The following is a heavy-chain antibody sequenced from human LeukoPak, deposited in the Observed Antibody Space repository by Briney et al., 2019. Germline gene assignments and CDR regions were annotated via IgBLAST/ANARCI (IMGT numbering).Heavy chain of an antibody. CDR1: GYTFTSYG. Sequence: ASVKVSCKASGYTFTSYGISWVRQAPGQGLEWMGWISAYNGNTNYAQKLQGRVTMTTDTSTSTAYMELRSLRSDDTAVYYCARWEGYYDILTGYYVDYWGQGTLVTVSS. J-gene: IGHJ4*02. CDR3: ARWEGYYDILTGYYVDY. V-gene: IGHV1-18*01. D-gene: IGHD3-9*01. CDR2: ISAYNGNT.